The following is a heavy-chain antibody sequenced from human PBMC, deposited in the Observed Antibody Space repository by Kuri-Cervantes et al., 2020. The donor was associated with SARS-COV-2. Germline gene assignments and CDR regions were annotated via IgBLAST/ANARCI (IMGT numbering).Heavy chain of an antibody. J-gene: IGHJ4*02. Sequence: SETLSLTCTVSGGSISSSSYYWGWIRQPPGKGLEWIGSIYYSGSTYYNPSLKSRVTISVDTSKNQFSLKLSSVTAADTAIYYCARDLWGGDYWGQGILVTVSS. V-gene: IGHV4-39*07. CDR2: IYYSGST. CDR1: GGSISSSSYY. CDR3: ARDLWGGDY. D-gene: IGHD2-21*01.